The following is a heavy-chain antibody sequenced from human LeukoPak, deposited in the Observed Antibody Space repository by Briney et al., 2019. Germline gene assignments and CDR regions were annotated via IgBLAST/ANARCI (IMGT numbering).Heavy chain of an antibody. CDR2: IKQDGSEK. D-gene: IGHD1-26*01. Sequence: TGGSLRLSCEASGFTFRSYWMSWVRQAPGKELEWVANIKQDGSEKYYVDSVKGRFTISRDNAKNSLYLQMNSLRAEDTAVYYCARDGNLDYFDYWGQGTLVTVSS. CDR3: ARDGNLDYFDY. J-gene: IGHJ4*02. CDR1: GFTFRSYW. V-gene: IGHV3-7*01.